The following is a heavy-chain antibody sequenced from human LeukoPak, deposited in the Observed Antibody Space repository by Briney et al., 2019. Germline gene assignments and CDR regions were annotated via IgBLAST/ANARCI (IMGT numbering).Heavy chain of an antibody. J-gene: IGHJ4*02. V-gene: IGHV1-2*02. CDR3: ARGRRGATGSTGDY. D-gene: IGHD4-17*01. Sequence: ASVKVSCKASGYTFTGYYMHWVRQAPGQGLEWMGWINPNSGGTNYAQKFQGRVIMTRDTSISTAYMELSRLRSDDTAVYYCARGRRGATGSTGDYWGQGTLVTVSS. CDR1: GYTFTGYY. CDR2: INPNSGGT.